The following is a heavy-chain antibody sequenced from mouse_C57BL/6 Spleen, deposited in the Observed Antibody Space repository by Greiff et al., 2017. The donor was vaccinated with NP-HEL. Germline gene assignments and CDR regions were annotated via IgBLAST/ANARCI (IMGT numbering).Heavy chain of an antibody. J-gene: IGHJ3*01. CDR2: IYPGSGST. D-gene: IGHD1-1*01. CDR1: GYTFTSYW. Sequence: QVQLQQPGAELVKPGASVKMSCKASGYTFTSYWITWVKQRPGQGLEWIGDIYPGSGSTNYNEKFKSKATLTVDTSSSTAYMQLSSLTSEDSAVYYCARVYYYGSSHFAYWGQGTLVTVSA. V-gene: IGHV1-55*01. CDR3: ARVYYYGSSHFAY.